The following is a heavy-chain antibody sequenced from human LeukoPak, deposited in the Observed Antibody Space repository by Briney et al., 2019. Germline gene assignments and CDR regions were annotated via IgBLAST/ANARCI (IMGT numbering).Heavy chain of an antibody. J-gene: IGHJ4*02. D-gene: IGHD3-22*01. CDR1: GYTFTSYG. V-gene: IGHV1-18*01. CDR3: ARGAYYDSSGYYYVLYY. CDR2: ISAYNGNT. Sequence: GASVKASCKASGYTFTSYGISWVRQAPGQGLEWMGWISAYNGNTNYAQKLQGRVTMTTDTSTSTAYMELRSLRSDDTAVYYCARGAYYDSSGYYYVLYYWGQGTLVTVSS.